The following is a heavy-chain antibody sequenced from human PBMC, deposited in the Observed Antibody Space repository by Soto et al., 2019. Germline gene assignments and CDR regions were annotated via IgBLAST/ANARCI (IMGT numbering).Heavy chain of an antibody. CDR2: MNPNSGNT. CDR3: ARGRRVYSSGWYWFDP. J-gene: IGHJ5*02. CDR1: GYTFTSYD. D-gene: IGHD6-19*01. Sequence: GASVKVSCKASGYTFTSYDINWVRQATGQGLEWMGWMNPNSGNTGYAQKFQGRVTMTRNTSISTAHMELSSLRSEDTAVYYCARGRRVYSSGWYWFDPWGQGTLVTVSS. V-gene: IGHV1-8*01.